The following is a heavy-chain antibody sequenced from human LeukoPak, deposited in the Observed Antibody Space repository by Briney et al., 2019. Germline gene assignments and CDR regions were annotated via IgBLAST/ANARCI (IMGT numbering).Heavy chain of an antibody. J-gene: IGHJ5*02. Sequence: PETLCLTSALHGGSFSGYYWSWIRQPLRKRLEWIGEINHSGSTNYNPSLKSRVTISVDTSKNQFSLKLSSVTAADTAVYYCARGRYYYGSGSYYPTRNWFDPWGQGTLVTVSS. CDR2: INHSGST. CDR1: GGSFSGYY. V-gene: IGHV4-34*01. CDR3: ARGRYYYGSGSYYPTRNWFDP. D-gene: IGHD3-10*01.